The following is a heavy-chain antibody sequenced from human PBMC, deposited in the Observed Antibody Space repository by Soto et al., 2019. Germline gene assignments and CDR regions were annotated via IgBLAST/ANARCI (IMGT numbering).Heavy chain of an antibody. CDR1: GFTFSSYG. J-gene: IGHJ3*02. CDR3: ANDFRYCSGGSCYSPGAAFDS. Sequence: GGSLRLSCAASGFTFSSYGMHWVRQAPGKGLEWVAVISYDGSNKYYADSVKGRFTISRDNSKNTLYLQMNSLRAEDTAVYYCANDFRYCSGGSCYSPGAAFDSWGQGTMVTVSS. D-gene: IGHD2-15*01. V-gene: IGHV3-30*18. CDR2: ISYDGSNK.